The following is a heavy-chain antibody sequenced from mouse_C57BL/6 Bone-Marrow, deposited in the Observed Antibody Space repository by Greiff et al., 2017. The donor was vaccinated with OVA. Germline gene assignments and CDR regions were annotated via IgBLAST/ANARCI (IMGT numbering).Heavy chain of an antibody. CDR2: IYPGDGDT. V-gene: IGHV1-82*01. Sequence: VQLQQSGPELVKPGASVKISCKASGYAFSSSWMNWVKQRPGKGLEWIGRIYPGDGDTNYNGKFKGKATLTADKSSSTAYMQLSSLTSEDSAVYFSAPLYYDYDGYWGQGTTLTVSS. D-gene: IGHD2-4*01. CDR3: APLYYDYDGY. J-gene: IGHJ2*01. CDR1: GYAFSSSW.